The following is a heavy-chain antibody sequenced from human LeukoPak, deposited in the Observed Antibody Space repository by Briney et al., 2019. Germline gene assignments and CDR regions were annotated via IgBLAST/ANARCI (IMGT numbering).Heavy chain of an antibody. Sequence: XAXXWVRQAPGQGLDWMGGIIPIFGTANYAQKFQGRVTITADESTSTAYMELSSLRSEDTAVYYCARDGRIAGDFDYWGQGTLVTVSS. V-gene: IGHV1-69*01. D-gene: IGHD6-13*01. J-gene: IGHJ4*02. CDR3: ARDGRIAGDFDY. CDR2: IIPIFGTA. CDR1: XA.